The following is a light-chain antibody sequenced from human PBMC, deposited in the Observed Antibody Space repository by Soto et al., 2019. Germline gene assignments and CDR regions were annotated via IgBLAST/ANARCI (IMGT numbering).Light chain of an antibody. V-gene: IGLV1-44*01. CDR2: SNS. Sequence: QSVLTQPPSASGTPGQRVTISCSGSSPNLGQNPVHWYQQLPGTAPKLLIYSNSYRPSGVPDRFSGSKSGTSASLAISGLQSEDEADYYCAAWDDSLTGSWVFGGGTKLTVL. CDR3: AAWDDSLTGSWV. CDR1: SPNLGQNP. J-gene: IGLJ3*02.